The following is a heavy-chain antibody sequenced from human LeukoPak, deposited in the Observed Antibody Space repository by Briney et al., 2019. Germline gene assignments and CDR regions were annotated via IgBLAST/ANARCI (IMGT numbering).Heavy chain of an antibody. CDR2: IYYSGST. CDR3: ARVRHYDSSGYPNWFDP. J-gene: IGHJ5*02. Sequence: KPSETLSLTCTVSGGSISSYYWSWIRQPPGKGLEWIGYIYYSGSTNYNPSLESRVTISVDTSKNQFSLKLSSVTAADTAVYYCARVRHYDSSGYPNWFDPWGQGTLVTVSS. CDR1: GGSISSYY. V-gene: IGHV4-59*08. D-gene: IGHD3-22*01.